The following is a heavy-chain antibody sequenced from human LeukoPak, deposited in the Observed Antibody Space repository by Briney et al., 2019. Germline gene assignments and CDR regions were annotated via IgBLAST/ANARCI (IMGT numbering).Heavy chain of an antibody. CDR2: ISIDGGST. CDR3: ARGASTTVTIFDY. J-gene: IGHJ4*02. CDR1: GFTFSNYP. V-gene: IGHV3-64*01. Sequence: GGSLRLSCAASGFTFSNYPIHWVRQAPGKGLEYVSAISIDGGSTYYANSVKGRFTISRDSSKSTLYLQMGSLRAEDTAVYYCARGASTTVTIFDYWGQGYLVTVSS. D-gene: IGHD4-17*01.